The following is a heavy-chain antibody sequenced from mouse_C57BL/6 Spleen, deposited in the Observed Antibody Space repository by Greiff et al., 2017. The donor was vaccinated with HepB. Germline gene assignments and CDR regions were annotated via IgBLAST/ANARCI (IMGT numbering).Heavy chain of an antibody. CDR2: ISSGSSTI. CDR3: ARNYGNYGYFDV. V-gene: IGHV5-17*01. J-gene: IGHJ1*03. CDR1: GFTFSDYG. Sequence: EVHLVESGGGLVKPGGSLKLSCAASGFTFSDYGMHWVRQAPEKGLEWVAYISSGSSTIYYADTVKGRFTISRDNAKNTLFLQMTSLRSEDTAMYYCARNYGNYGYFDVWGTGTTVTVSS. D-gene: IGHD2-1*01.